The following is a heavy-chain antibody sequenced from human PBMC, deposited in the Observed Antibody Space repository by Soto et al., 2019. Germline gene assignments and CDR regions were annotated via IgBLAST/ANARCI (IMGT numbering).Heavy chain of an antibody. D-gene: IGHD3-22*01. CDR1: GFTFEEYA. V-gene: IGHV3-43D*03. CDR2: ISADGSDP. CDR3: TKARFYFDSSPYDS. Sequence: GGSLRLSCAASGFTFEEYALHWVRQSSGKGPEWVSLISADGSDPYYADSVKGRFTISRDNRKDSLYLQMNSLRPEDSAIYYCTKARFYFDSSPYDSWGQGTLVTVSS. J-gene: IGHJ4*02.